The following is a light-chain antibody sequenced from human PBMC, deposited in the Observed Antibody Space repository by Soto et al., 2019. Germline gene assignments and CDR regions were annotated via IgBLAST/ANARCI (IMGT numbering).Light chain of an antibody. V-gene: IGLV2-8*01. Sequence: QSVLTQPPSASGSPGQSVTISCTGTSNDVGGYNYVSWYQQHPGKAPKLMIYEVSKRPTGVPDRFSGSKSGNTASLTVSGLQAEDEADYHCSSYGGNNNLIFGGGTKLTVL. CDR3: SSYGGNNNLI. J-gene: IGLJ2*01. CDR2: EVS. CDR1: SNDVGGYNY.